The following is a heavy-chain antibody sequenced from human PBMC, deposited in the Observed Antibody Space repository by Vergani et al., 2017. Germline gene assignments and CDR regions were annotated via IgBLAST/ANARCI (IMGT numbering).Heavy chain of an antibody. Sequence: QVQLQGSGPGLVKPSETLSLTCTVSGGSISSYYWSWIRQPPGKGLEWIGYIYYSGSTNYNPSLKSRVTISVDTSKNQFSLKLSSVTAADTAVYYCARHEVGRYYYDDWGQGTMVTVSS. D-gene: IGHD3-22*01. CDR1: GGSISSYY. CDR3: ARHEVGRYYYDD. V-gene: IGHV4-59*08. CDR2: IYYSGST. J-gene: IGHJ3*01.